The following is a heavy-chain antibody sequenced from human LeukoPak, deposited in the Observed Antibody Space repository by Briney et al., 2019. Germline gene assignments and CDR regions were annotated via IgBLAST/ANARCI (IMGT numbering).Heavy chain of an antibody. V-gene: IGHV1-69*04. CDR1: GGTFSSYA. J-gene: IGHJ6*02. CDR3: ASMGGVYYYYGMDV. D-gene: IGHD1-26*01. Sequence: SAKVSCKASGGTFSSYAISWVRQAPGQGLEWMGRIIPILGIANYAQKFQGRVTITADKSTSTAYMELSSLRSEDTAVYYCASMGGVYYYYGMDVWGQGTTVTVSS. CDR2: IIPILGIA.